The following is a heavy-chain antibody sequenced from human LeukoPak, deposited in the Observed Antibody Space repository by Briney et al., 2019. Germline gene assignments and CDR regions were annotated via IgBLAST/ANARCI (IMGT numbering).Heavy chain of an antibody. CDR2: INGRGDST. V-gene: IGHV3-23*01. CDR3: AKERQTGDYFTSDF. Sequence: GGSLRLSCAASGFSFSTYTMNWVRQAPGKGLEWVSAINGRGDSTFYADSVKGQFTISRDNSKSTVSLQMNSLRADDTAVYYCAKERQTGDYFTSDFGGQGTLVTVSS. J-gene: IGHJ4*02. D-gene: IGHD4-17*01. CDR1: GFSFSTYT.